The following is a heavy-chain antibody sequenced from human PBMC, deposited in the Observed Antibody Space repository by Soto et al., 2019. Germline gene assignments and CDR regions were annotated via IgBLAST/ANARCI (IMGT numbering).Heavy chain of an antibody. CDR2: IYPGDSDT. D-gene: IGHD5-12*01. Sequence: GESLKISCKGSGYSFTSYWIGWVRQMPGKGLEWMGIIYPGDSDTRYSPSFRGQVTISADKSISTAYLRWSSLKASDTAMYYCARLVATEDYYYYMDVWGKGTTVTVSS. V-gene: IGHV5-51*01. J-gene: IGHJ6*03. CDR1: GYSFTSYW. CDR3: ARLVATEDYYYYMDV.